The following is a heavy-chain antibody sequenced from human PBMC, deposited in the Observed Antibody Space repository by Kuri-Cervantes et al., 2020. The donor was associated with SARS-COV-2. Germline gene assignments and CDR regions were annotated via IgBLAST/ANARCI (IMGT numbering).Heavy chain of an antibody. V-gene: IGHV3-48*03. CDR2: ISSSGSTI. CDR1: GFTFSSDE. Sequence: GESLKISCAASGFTFSSDEMNWVRQAPGKGLEWVSYISSSGSTIYYADSVKGRFTISRDHAEKSVYLQMNRLRAEETAVYYCARARQWLVGYVQHWGQGTMVTVSS. J-gene: IGHJ1*01. CDR3: ARARQWLVGYVQH. D-gene: IGHD6-19*01.